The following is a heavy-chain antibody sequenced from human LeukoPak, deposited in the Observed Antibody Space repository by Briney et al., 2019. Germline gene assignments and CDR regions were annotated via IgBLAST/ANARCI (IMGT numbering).Heavy chain of an antibody. CDR2: ISSSTTTI. V-gene: IGHV3-48*01. D-gene: IGHD3-22*01. J-gene: IGHJ3*02. Sequence: GGSLRLSCAVSGFTFSGYSMKWVRQAPGKGLEWVSYISSSTTTIYHADSVKSRFTVSRDNAKNSLYLQMDSLRVEDTAVYYCATDREDYDSSGYYLSDAFDIWGQGTMVTVSS. CDR1: GFTFSGYS. CDR3: ATDREDYDSSGYYLSDAFDI.